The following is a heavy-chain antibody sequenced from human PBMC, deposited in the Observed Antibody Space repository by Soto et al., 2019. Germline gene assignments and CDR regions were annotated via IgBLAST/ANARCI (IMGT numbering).Heavy chain of an antibody. D-gene: IGHD6-19*01. J-gene: IGHJ1*01. V-gene: IGHV4-34*01. CDR3: ARGGIVGSGWYSQH. Sequence: QVQLQQWGAGLLKPSETLSLTCAVYGGSFSGYYWSWIRQPPGKGLEWVGEINHSGSTNYNPSLKSRVTISVDTSKDQSSLKLSSVTAADTAVYDCARGGIVGSGWYSQHWGQGTLVTVSS. CDR1: GGSFSGYY. CDR2: INHSGST.